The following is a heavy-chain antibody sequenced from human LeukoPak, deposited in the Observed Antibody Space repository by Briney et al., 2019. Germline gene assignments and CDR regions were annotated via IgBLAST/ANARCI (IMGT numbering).Heavy chain of an antibody. V-gene: IGHV3-53*01. J-gene: IGHJ4*02. CDR3: AGEGQSTAFDY. CDR2: IYSGGST. CDR1: GFTVSTNY. Sequence: GGSLRLSCAASGFTVSTNYMNWVRQAPGKGLEWVSIIYSGGSTYYADSVKGRFTISRDNSKNTLYLQMNSLRAEDTAVYYCAGEGQSTAFDYWGQGTLVTVSS. D-gene: IGHD5-18*01.